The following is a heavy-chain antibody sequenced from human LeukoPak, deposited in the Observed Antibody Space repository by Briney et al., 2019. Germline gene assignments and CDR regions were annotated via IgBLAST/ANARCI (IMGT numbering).Heavy chain of an antibody. Sequence: GGSLRLSCAASGFTFDDYAMHWVRQAPGKGLEWVSGISWNSGSTGYADSVKGRFTISRDNAKNSLYLQMNSLRAEDTAVYYCARAISSWNDLDYWGQGTLVTVSS. V-gene: IGHV3-9*01. CDR2: ISWNSGST. J-gene: IGHJ4*02. CDR3: ARAISSWNDLDY. D-gene: IGHD1-1*01. CDR1: GFTFDDYA.